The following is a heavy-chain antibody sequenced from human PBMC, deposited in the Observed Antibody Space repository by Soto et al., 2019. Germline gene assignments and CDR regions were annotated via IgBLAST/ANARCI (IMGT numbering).Heavy chain of an antibody. CDR2: IWYDGSNK. J-gene: IGHJ4*02. CDR3: ARLGGSGSYSVDY. V-gene: IGHV3-33*01. CDR1: GFTFRNYG. Sequence: QVQLVESGGGVVQPGRSLRLSCAASGFTFRNYGMHWVRQAPGKGLEWVAVIWYDGSNKYYADSAKGRFTTSRDNSKNTLYLQMNSLRAEDTAVYYCARLGGSGSYSVDYWGQGTLVTVSS. D-gene: IGHD3-10*01.